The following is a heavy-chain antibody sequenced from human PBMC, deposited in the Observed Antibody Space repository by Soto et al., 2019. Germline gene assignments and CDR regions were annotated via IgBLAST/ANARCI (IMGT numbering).Heavy chain of an antibody. CDR1: GYTFTSYG. V-gene: IGHV1-18*01. D-gene: IGHD6-13*01. Sequence: QVQLVQSGAEVKKPGASVKVSCKASGYTFTSYGISWVRQAPGQGLEWMGWISAYNGNTNYAQKLQGRVTMTTDTSTSTAYVELRSLRSDDTAVYYCARVAYRIAAAGYYYYYYMDVWGKGTTVTVSS. CDR3: ARVAYRIAAAGYYYYYYMDV. CDR2: ISAYNGNT. J-gene: IGHJ6*03.